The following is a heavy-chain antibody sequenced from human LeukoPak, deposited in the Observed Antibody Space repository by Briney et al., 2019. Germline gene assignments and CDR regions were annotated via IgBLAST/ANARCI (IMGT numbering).Heavy chain of an antibody. J-gene: IGHJ4*02. CDR1: TFSXYX. CDR3: ARSVLGTGQDY. CDR2: IWYDGSNK. Sequence: TFSXYXMHWVRQAPGKGLEWVAVIWYDGSNKYYADSVKGRFTISRDNSKNTLYLQMNSLRAEDTAVYYCARSVLGTGQDYWGQGTLVTVSS. V-gene: IGHV3-33*01. D-gene: IGHD7-27*01.